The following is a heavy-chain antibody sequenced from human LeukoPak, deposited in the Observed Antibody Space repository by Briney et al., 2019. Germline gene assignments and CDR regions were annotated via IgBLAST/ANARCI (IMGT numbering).Heavy chain of an antibody. V-gene: IGHV3-66*02. D-gene: IGHD3-10*01. CDR3: ARDLYGSGSYYNEDYYYGMDV. J-gene: IGHJ6*02. CDR1: GFALKSYS. Sequence: GGSLRLSCAGSGFALKSYSLSWVRQAPGKGLEWVSVIYSGGSTYYADSVKGRFTISRDNSKNTLYLQMNSLRAEDTAVYYCARDLYGSGSYYNEDYYYGMDVWGQGTTVTVSS. CDR2: IYSGGST.